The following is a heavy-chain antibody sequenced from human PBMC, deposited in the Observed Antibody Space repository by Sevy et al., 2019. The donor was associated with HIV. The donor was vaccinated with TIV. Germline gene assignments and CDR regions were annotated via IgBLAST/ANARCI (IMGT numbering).Heavy chain of an antibody. Sequence: GGSLRLSRAASGFTFSSYSMNWVRQAPGKGLEWVSSISSSSSYIYYADSVKGRFTISRDNAKNSLYLQMNSLRAEDTAVYYCARDRGIAVATDAFDIWGQGTMVTVSS. CDR3: ARDRGIAVATDAFDI. CDR1: GFTFSSYS. V-gene: IGHV3-21*01. CDR2: ISSSSSYI. J-gene: IGHJ3*02. D-gene: IGHD6-19*01.